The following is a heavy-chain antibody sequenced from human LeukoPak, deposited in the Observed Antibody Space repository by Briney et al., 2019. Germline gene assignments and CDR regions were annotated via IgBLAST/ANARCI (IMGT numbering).Heavy chain of an antibody. J-gene: IGHJ4*02. Sequence: ASVKVSCKASVYTFTGYYMHWVRQAPGQGLEWMGWIHPNSGGTNYAQKFQGRVTMTRDTSISTAYMELSRLRSDDTAVYYCARDGMGSYDSSGYYPIDYWGQGTLVTVSA. D-gene: IGHD3-22*01. CDR3: ARDGMGSYDSSGYYPIDY. V-gene: IGHV1-2*02. CDR2: IHPNSGGT. CDR1: VYTFTGYY.